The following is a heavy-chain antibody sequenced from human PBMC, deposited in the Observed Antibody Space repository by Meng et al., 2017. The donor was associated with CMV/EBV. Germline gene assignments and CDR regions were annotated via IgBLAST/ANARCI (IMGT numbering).Heavy chain of an antibody. Sequence: VQRVAAGAEVKEAVFPVNGPVQASRGTLGSYCISWGTQAPGQAAEVMGWIIPIFGTANYAQKFQGRVTITADESTSTAYMELSSLRSEDTAVYYCARMPRDGYNYIDYWGQGTLVTVSS. CDR2: IIPIFGTA. D-gene: IGHD5-24*01. CDR3: ARMPRDGYNYIDY. J-gene: IGHJ4*02. CDR1: RGTLGSYC. V-gene: IGHV1-69*12.